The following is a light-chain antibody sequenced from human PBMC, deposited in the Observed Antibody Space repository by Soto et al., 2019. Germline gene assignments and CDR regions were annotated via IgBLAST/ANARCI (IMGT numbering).Light chain of an antibody. J-gene: IGLJ1*01. Sequence: QSVLTQPPYASVSPGQSVTISCSGTSSDVGGYNYVSCYQQHPGKSPKLMIYEVINQPSGVPDRVSGSKSGKTASLTLSGLQDDDEAAYYWSSYPGSNKTPYVFGTGTKVTVL. CDR3: SSYPGSNKTPYV. CDR1: SSDVGGYNY. V-gene: IGLV2-8*01. CDR2: EVI.